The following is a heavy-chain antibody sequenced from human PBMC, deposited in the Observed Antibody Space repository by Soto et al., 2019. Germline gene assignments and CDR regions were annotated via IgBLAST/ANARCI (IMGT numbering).Heavy chain of an antibody. CDR2: ISWNSGSI. CDR3: AKDISSITMVRGVIWGYYYYGMDV. V-gene: IGHV3-9*01. CDR1: GFTFDDYA. D-gene: IGHD3-10*01. Sequence: EVQLVEFGGGLVQPGRSLRLSCAASGFTFDDYAMHWVRQAPGKGLEWVSGISWNSGSIGYADSVKGRFTVSRDNAKNSLYLQMNSLRAEDTALYYCAKDISSITMVRGVIWGYYYYGMDVWGQGTTVTVSS. J-gene: IGHJ6*02.